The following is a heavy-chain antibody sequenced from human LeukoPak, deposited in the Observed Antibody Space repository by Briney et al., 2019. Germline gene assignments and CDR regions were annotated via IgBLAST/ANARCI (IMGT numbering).Heavy chain of an antibody. V-gene: IGHV7-4-1*02. CDR2: INTNTGNP. Sequence: ASVKVSCKASGYTFTSYAMNWVRQAPGQGLEWMGWINTNTGNPTYAQGFTGRFVFSLDTSVSTAYLQISSLKAEDTAVYYCARDLKIGSINDYVWGSYRPNWFDPWGQGTLVTVSS. J-gene: IGHJ5*02. CDR1: GYTFTSYA. D-gene: IGHD3-16*02. CDR3: ARDLKIGSINDYVWGSYRPNWFDP.